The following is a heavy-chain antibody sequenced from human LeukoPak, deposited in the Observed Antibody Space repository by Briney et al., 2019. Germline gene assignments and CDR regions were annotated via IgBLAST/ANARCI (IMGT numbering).Heavy chain of an antibody. CDR3: AKEKAIATINYGLDV. Sequence: GGSLTLSCAASGFTFDTYGMLWVRQAPGKGLEWVAVIAYDGSNRVYADSVKGRFTISRDNSKNTLYLQMNSLRGEDTAVYYCAKEKAIATINYGLDVWGQGALVTVSS. J-gene: IGHJ4*02. CDR2: IAYDGSNR. D-gene: IGHD3/OR15-3a*01. CDR1: GFTFDTYG. V-gene: IGHV3-30*18.